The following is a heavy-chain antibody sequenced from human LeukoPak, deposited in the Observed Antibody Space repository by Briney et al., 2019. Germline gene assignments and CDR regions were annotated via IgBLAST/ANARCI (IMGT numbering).Heavy chain of an antibody. CDR3: AKDLRQSYVGTFDI. J-gene: IGHJ3*02. D-gene: IGHD1-26*01. Sequence: GGSLRLSCAASGFTFSSYGMHWARQAPGKGLEWGALISYDGSYNYYADSVKGRFTISRDNSKNTLYLQMNSLRAEDTAVYYCAKDLRQSYVGTFDIWGQGTMVTVSS. CDR1: GFTFSSYG. CDR2: ISYDGSYN. V-gene: IGHV3-30*18.